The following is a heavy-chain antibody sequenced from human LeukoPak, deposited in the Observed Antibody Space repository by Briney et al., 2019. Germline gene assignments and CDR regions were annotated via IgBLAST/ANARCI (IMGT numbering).Heavy chain of an antibody. Sequence: GESLKISSKGSGYNFTNYWIAWVRQTPGKGLECMGIIYPRDSDTRYSPSFQGQVTISADKSVSTAYLQWSSLKASDTAMYYCARPIGTITMIRGVIRRSGWFDSWGQGTLVTVSS. D-gene: IGHD3-10*01. CDR3: ARPIGTITMIRGVIRRSGWFDS. J-gene: IGHJ5*01. CDR1: GYNFTNYW. CDR2: IYPRDSDT. V-gene: IGHV5-51*01.